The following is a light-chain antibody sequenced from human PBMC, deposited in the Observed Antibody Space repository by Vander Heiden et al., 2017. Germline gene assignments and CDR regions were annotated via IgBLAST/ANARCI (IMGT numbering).Light chain of an antibody. CDR1: ALPKQF. CDR2: KDN. Sequence: SYELTQPPSVSVSPGQTARITCSGSALPKQFAYWYQQKPGQAPVLVIFKDNERPSGITERFSGSSSGTTVTLTISGAQAEDEADYYCQSADNTGTFRVFGGGTRLTVL. V-gene: IGLV3-25*03. CDR3: QSADNTGTFRV. J-gene: IGLJ2*01.